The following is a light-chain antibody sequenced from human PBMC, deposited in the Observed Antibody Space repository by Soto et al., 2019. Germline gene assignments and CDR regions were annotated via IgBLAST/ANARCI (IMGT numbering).Light chain of an antibody. CDR2: GSS. Sequence: EIVLTQSPGTLSLSPGERATLSCRASQSVSSSFLAWYQQTPGQAPRLLIYGSSSRATGIPDRFSGSGSGTDFTLTISRLDPEDFAVYYCQQYANSITFGHGTKVEIK. CDR1: QSVSSSF. V-gene: IGKV3-20*01. CDR3: QQYANSIT. J-gene: IGKJ4*01.